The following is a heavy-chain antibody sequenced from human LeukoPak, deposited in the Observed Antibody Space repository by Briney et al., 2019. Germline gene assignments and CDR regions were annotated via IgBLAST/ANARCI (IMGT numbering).Heavy chain of an antibody. D-gene: IGHD3-10*01. CDR2: INHSGST. V-gene: IGHV4-34*01. CDR1: GGSFSGYY. CDR3: AGFSITMVRGVMPW. J-gene: IGHJ4*02. Sequence: PSETLSLTCAVYGGSFSGYYWSWIRQPPGKGLERIGEINHSGSTNYNPSLKSRVTISVDTSKDQFSLKLSSETAADSAVYYCAGFSITMVRGVMPWWGQGTLVTVSS.